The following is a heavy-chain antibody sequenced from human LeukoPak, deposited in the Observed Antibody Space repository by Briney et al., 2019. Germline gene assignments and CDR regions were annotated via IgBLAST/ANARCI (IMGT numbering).Heavy chain of an antibody. V-gene: IGHV4-34*01. D-gene: IGHD6-19*01. Sequence: PSVTLSLTCAVYGGSFSGYYWSWIRQPPGKGLEWIGEINHSGSTNYNPSLKSRVTISVDTSKNQFSLKLSSVTAADTAVYYCARGPSSVGDDYWGQGTLLTVSS. CDR3: ARGPSSVGDDY. CDR1: GGSFSGYY. CDR2: INHSGST. J-gene: IGHJ4*02.